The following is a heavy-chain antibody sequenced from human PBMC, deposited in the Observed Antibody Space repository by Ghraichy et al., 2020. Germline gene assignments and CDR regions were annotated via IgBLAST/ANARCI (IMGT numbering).Heavy chain of an antibody. V-gene: IGHV4-31*03. Sequence: SETLSLTCTVSGVSISSGGYYWTWIRQHPGKGLEWIGYIYYSGSTYYNPSLKSRVSISLDTPKNQFSLKLSSVTAADTAVYYCTREALRGYSGQDYWGQGTLVTVSS. CDR2: IYYSGST. CDR1: GVSISSGGYY. D-gene: IGHD1-26*01. CDR3: TREALRGYSGQDY. J-gene: IGHJ4*02.